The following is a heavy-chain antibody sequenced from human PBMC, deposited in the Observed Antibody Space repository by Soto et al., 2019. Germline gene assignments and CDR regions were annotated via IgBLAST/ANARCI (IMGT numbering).Heavy chain of an antibody. J-gene: IGHJ2*01. D-gene: IGHD4-17*01. CDR1: GGTFSSYT. CDR3: ARETTVNTVQNWYYDL. Sequence: QVQLVQSGAEVKKPGSSVKVSCKASGGTFSSYTISWVRQAPGQGLEWMGRIIPILGIANYAQKFQGRVTITADKSTSTAYMELSSLRSEDTAVYYCARETTVNTVQNWYYDLWGRGTLVTVSS. CDR2: IIPILGIA. V-gene: IGHV1-69*08.